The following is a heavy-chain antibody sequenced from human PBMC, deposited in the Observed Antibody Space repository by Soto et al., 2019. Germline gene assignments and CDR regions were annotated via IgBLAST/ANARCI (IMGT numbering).Heavy chain of an antibody. J-gene: IGHJ6*01. CDR1: GGTFSTSA. D-gene: IGHD3-3*02. CDR2: IMPIFRKP. CDR3: ARDKDRQQLGGNYYYILDV. Sequence: QVQLEQSGAEVKKPGSSVKVSCKASGGTFSTSAISWVRQAPGQGLEWMGGIMPIFRKPGDAQKFQGKVTVTADESTSTADMELSGLRSDDTAVYYCARDKDRQQLGGNYYYILDVWGQGTTVIVSS. V-gene: IGHV1-69*12.